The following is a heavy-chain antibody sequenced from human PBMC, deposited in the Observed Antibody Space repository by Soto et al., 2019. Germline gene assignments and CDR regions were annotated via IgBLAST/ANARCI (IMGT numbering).Heavy chain of an antibody. CDR2: IWYDGSNK. V-gene: IGHV3-33*01. CDR3: ARDHHTAMVQDV. J-gene: IGHJ6*02. CDR1: GFTFSSYG. D-gene: IGHD5-18*01. Sequence: GGSLRLSCAASGFTFSSYGMHWVRQAPGKGLEWVAVIWYDGSNKYYTDSVKGRFTISRDNSKSTLYLQMNSLRAEDTAVYYCARDHHTAMVQDVWGQGPTVTVSS.